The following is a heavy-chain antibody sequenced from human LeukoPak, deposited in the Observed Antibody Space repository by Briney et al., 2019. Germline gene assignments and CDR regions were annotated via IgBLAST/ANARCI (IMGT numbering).Heavy chain of an antibody. D-gene: IGHD6-13*01. V-gene: IGHV3-30-3*01. CDR2: ISYDGSNK. CDR1: GFTFSGYA. J-gene: IGHJ4*02. Sequence: GGSLRLSCAASGFTFSGYAMHWVRQAPGKGLEWVAVISYDGSNKYYADSVKGRFTISRDNSKNTLYLQMNSLRAEDTAVYYCARGPPVEAAATFDYWGQGTLVTVSS. CDR3: ARGPPVEAAATFDY.